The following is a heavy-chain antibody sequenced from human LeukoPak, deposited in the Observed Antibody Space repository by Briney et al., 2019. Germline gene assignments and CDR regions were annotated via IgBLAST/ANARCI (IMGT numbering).Heavy chain of an antibody. CDR2: ITSSSSDI. J-gene: IGHJ4*02. D-gene: IGHD6-19*01. V-gene: IGHV3-21*06. Sequence: GGSLRLSCAASGFTFSSHYMNWVRQAPGKGLEWVSSITSSSSDIFYADSVRGRFTISRDNAKNSLYLKMNSLRVEDTAVYYCAAALAIAVGGTTPGDYWGQGTLVTVSS. CDR3: AAALAIAVGGTTPGDY. CDR1: GFTFSSHY.